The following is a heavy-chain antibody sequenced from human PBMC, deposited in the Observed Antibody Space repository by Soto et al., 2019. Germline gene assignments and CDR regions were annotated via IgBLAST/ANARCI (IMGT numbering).Heavy chain of an antibody. D-gene: IGHD3-22*01. CDR2: IIPIFGTA. V-gene: IGHV1-69*01. J-gene: IGHJ6*02. CDR3: ARENYYYYSSGYPRKTDYYYYGMDV. Sequence: QVQLVQSGAEVKKPGSSVKVSCKASGGTFSSYAISWVRQAPGQGLEWMGGIIPIFGTANYAQKFQGRVTITADESTSTAYMELSSLRSEDPAVYYCARENYYYYSSGYPRKTDYYYYGMDVWGQGTTVTVSS. CDR1: GGTFSSYA.